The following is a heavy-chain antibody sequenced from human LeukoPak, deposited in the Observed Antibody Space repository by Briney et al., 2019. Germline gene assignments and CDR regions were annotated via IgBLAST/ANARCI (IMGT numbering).Heavy chain of an antibody. CDR1: GFTFSSHT. Sequence: GGSLRFSCAASGFTFSSHTMNWVRQAPGKGLEWVSSISSTSTSIYHADSVKGRFTISRDNTKNSLYLQMDSLRAEDTAVYYCARGFRAFDFWAQGTMVTVSS. CDR3: ARGFRAFDF. J-gene: IGHJ3*01. CDR2: ISSTSTSI. V-gene: IGHV3-21*01.